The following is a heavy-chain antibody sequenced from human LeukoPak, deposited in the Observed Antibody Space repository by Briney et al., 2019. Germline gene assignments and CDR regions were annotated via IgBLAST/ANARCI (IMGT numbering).Heavy chain of an antibody. V-gene: IGHV3-33*01. CDR3: ARGYGGNSGAFDY. J-gene: IGHJ4*02. CDR1: GLTFSSYG. D-gene: IGHD4-23*01. Sequence: PGGSLRLSCAASGLTFSSYGMHWVRQAPGKGLDWVAVIWYDGSNEYYADSVKGRFTISRDNSKNTLYLQMNSLRADDTAVYYCARGYGGNSGAFDYWGQGTLVTVSS. CDR2: IWYDGSNE.